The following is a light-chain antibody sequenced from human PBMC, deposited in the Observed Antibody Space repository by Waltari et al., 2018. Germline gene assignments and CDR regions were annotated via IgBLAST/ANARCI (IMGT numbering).Light chain of an antibody. V-gene: IGLV2-23*02. Sequence: QSALTQPASVSGSPGQSITISCTGTRSDVGNYNLVSWYQHHPGKVPKLIIYEVTNRPSGVSTRFSGSKSANTASLTISGLQAEDEADYYCSSYAGNSVLFGGGTKLTVL. J-gene: IGLJ2*01. CDR3: SSYAGNSVL. CDR2: EVT. CDR1: RSDVGNYNL.